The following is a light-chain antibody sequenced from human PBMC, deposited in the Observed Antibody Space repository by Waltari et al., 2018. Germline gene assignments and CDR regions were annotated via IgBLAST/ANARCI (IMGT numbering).Light chain of an antibody. V-gene: IGKV3-20*01. Sequence: SCRASQSVSRSLAWYQQKPGQAPKLLIYGASTRATGIPDRFTGSGSGTDFSLTISSLEPEDFAIYFCQHYVRLPATFGQGTKVESK. CDR1: QSVSRS. CDR3: QHYVRLPAT. J-gene: IGKJ1*01. CDR2: GAS.